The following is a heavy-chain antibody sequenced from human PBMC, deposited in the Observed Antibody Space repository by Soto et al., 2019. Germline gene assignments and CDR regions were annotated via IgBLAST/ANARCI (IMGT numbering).Heavy chain of an antibody. CDR3: ARIWQAVAGTDVDNWFDP. CDR1: GFSLSNARMG. CDR2: IFSNDEK. J-gene: IGHJ5*02. Sequence: QVTLKESGPVLVKPTETLTLTCTVSGFSLSNARMGVSWIRQPPGKALEWLAHIFSNDEKSYSTSLKSRLTISKDTAKSQVVLTMTNMDPVDTATYYCARIWQAVAGTDVDNWFDPWGQGTLVTVSS. V-gene: IGHV2-26*01. D-gene: IGHD6-19*01.